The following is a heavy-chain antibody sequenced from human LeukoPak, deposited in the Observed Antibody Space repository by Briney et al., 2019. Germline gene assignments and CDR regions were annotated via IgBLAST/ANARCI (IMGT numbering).Heavy chain of an antibody. D-gene: IGHD2-8*01. CDR3: ARNNTLMMYPRGGEDKGFDY. CDR1: GGSISSGSYY. CDR2: IYYSGST. V-gene: IGHV4-39*01. Sequence: SETLSLTCTVSGGSISSGSYYWGWIRQPPGKGLEWIGSIYYSGSTHYNPSLKSRVTISVDTSKNEFSLKLSSVTAAGTAVYYCARNNTLMMYPRGGEDKGFDYWGQGTLVTVSS. J-gene: IGHJ4*02.